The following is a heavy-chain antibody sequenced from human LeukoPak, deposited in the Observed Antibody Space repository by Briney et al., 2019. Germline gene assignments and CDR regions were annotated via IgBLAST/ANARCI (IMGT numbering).Heavy chain of an antibody. V-gene: IGHV1-2*06. D-gene: IGHD3-10*01. CDR3: ERDRGDDTVSYFDY. Sequence: ASVKVSCQASGYGITGYYIHWVRQAPGQGLEWMGRINPNSGGTNSAQTFQGRITMTRDTSISTVYMELTRLRSDDTAVYYCERDRGDDTVSYFDYWGQGTLVTVSS. CDR2: INPNSGGT. CDR1: GYGITGYY. J-gene: IGHJ4*02.